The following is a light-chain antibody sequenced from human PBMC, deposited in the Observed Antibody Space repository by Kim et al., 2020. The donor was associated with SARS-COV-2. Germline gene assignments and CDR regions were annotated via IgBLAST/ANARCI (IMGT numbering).Light chain of an antibody. V-gene: IGKV3-15*01. CDR2: GAS. J-gene: IGKJ4*01. CDR1: RSVSSN. CDR3: QQYNNWPLT. Sequence: GSPGERAPLSCRASRSVSSNLAWYQQKPGQAPRLLIYGASTRATGIPASFSGSGSGTEFTLTISSLQSEDFAVYYCQQYNNWPLTFGGGTKVDIK.